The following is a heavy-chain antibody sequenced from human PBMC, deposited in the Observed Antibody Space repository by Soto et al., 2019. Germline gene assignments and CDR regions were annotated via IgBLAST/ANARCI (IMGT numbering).Heavy chain of an antibody. J-gene: IGHJ4*02. V-gene: IGHV3-23*01. CDR1: GFTFSSYA. CDR3: AKAPDPSRITIFGVVIIADFNYFDY. CDR2: ISGSGGST. Sequence: GGSLRLSCAASGFTFSSYAMSWVRQAPGKGLEWVSAISGSGGSTYYADSVKGRFTISRDNSKNTLYLQMNSLRAEDTAVYYCAKAPDPSRITIFGVVIIADFNYFDYWGQGTLVTVSS. D-gene: IGHD3-3*01.